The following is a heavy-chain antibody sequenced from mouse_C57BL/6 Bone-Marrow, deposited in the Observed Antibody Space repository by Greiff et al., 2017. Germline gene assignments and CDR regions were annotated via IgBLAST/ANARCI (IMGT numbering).Heavy chain of an antibody. CDR1: GYTFTSYW. CDR3: AREGYYDYDLYYAMDY. Sequence: QVQLQQPGAELVMPGASVELSCKASGYTFTSYWMHWVKQRPGQGLEWIGEIDPSDSYTNYNQKFKGKSTLTVDKSSSTAYMQLSSLTSEDSAVYYCAREGYYDYDLYYAMDYWGQGTSVTVAS. D-gene: IGHD2-4*01. CDR2: IDPSDSYT. V-gene: IGHV1-69*01. J-gene: IGHJ4*01.